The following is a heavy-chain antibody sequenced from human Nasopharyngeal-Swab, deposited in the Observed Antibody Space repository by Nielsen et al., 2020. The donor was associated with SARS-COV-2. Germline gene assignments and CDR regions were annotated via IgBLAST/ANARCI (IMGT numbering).Heavy chain of an antibody. Sequence: GGSLRLSCAVSGITFSRFAIHWVRQAPGKWLEWVAAVSSDGSDEAFSDAVKGRLSIPRDNSKNTLSLQLNSLRPEDTAVYFCAIEGFHIWGQGTVVTVSS. J-gene: IGHJ3*02. CDR3: AIEGFHI. CDR2: VSSDGSDE. CDR1: GITFSRFA. V-gene: IGHV3-30*03.